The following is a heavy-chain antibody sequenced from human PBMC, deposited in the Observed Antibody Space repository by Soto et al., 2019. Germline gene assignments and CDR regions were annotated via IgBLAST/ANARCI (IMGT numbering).Heavy chain of an antibody. CDR3: ARGPDFDWSLSDALDI. V-gene: IGHV4-4*02. CDR1: GGSIISSNW. D-gene: IGHD3-9*01. CDR2: IYHSGST. J-gene: IGHJ3*02. Sequence: PSETLSLTCAVSGGSIISSNWWNWVRQPPGKGLEWIGEIYHSGSTYYKPSLKSRVAISVDTSKNQFSLKLTSVTAADTAVYYCARGPDFDWSLSDALDIWGQGTMVTVSS.